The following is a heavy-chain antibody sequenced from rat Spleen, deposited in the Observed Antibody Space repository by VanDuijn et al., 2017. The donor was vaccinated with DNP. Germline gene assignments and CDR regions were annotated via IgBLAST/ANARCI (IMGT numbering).Heavy chain of an antibody. CDR2: ISYDGSST. J-gene: IGHJ2*01. CDR1: GFTFSNYD. D-gene: IGHD1-11*01. Sequence: EVQLVESGGGLVQPGRSMKLSCAASGFTFSNYDMAWVRQAPKKGLEWVATISYDGSSTYYRDSVKGRFTISRDNAKSTLYLQMDSLRSEDTATYYCTTWGKRVFDYWGQGVMVTVSS. V-gene: IGHV5-7*01. CDR3: TTWGKRVFDY.